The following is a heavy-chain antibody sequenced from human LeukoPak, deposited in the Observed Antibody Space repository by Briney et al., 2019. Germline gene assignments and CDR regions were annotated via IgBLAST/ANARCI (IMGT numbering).Heavy chain of an antibody. D-gene: IGHD5-18*01. J-gene: IGHJ4*02. V-gene: IGHV3-30*02. CDR1: GFTFSSYG. CDR3: ARGSDTAMVLFYYFDY. Sequence: GGSLRLSCAASGFTFSSYGMHWVRQAPGKGLEWVAFIRYDGSKKYYADSVKGRFTISRDNAKNSLYLQMNTLRAEDTAVYYCARGSDTAMVLFYYFDYWGQGTLVTVSS. CDR2: IRYDGSKK.